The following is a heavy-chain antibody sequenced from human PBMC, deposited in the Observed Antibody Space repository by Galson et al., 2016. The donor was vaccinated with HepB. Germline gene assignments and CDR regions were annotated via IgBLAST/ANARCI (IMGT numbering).Heavy chain of an antibody. CDR3: ARSTAVDYYFDY. Sequence: SLRLSCAASGFIVSGNDMSWVRQAPGKGLEWVSSINSMRNYTYDADSVKGRFTISRDNAKKSLYLQMNSLRAEDTAVYYCARSTAVDYYFDYWGQGILVTVSS. V-gene: IGHV3-21*01. CDR2: INSMRNYT. CDR1: GFIVSGND. D-gene: IGHD4-23*01. J-gene: IGHJ4*02.